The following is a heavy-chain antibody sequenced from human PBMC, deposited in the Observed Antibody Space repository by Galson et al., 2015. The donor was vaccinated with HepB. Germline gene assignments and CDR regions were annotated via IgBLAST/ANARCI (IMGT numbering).Heavy chain of an antibody. J-gene: IGHJ4*02. D-gene: IGHD6-19*01. Sequence: SLRLSCAASGFTVSSNYMSWVRQAPGKGLEWVSVIYSGGSTYYAGSVKGRFTISRDNSKNTLYLQMNSLRAEDTAVYYCARDSRVAGFDYWGQGTLVTVSS. V-gene: IGHV3-53*01. CDR1: GFTVSSNY. CDR3: ARDSRVAGFDY. CDR2: IYSGGST.